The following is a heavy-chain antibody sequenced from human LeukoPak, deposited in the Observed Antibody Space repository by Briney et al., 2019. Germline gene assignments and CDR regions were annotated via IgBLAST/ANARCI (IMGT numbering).Heavy chain of an antibody. V-gene: IGHV5-51*01. Sequence: GESLKISCKGSGYSSTSYWIGWVRQMPGKGLEWMGIIYPGDSDTRYSPSFQGQVTISADKSISTAYLQWSSLKASDTAMYYCARRYYYGSGSYGFDPWGQGTLVTVSS. D-gene: IGHD3-10*01. CDR3: ARRYYYGSGSYGFDP. J-gene: IGHJ5*02. CDR2: IYPGDSDT. CDR1: GYSSTSYW.